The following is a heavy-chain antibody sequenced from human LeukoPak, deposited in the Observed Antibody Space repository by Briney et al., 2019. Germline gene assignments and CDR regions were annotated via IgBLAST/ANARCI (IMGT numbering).Heavy chain of an antibody. V-gene: IGHV4-39*01. CDR3: ASPPYGDRRHI. Sequence: KPSETLSLTCTVSGGSISSSSYYWGWIRQPPGKGLEWIGSIYYSGNTYYNPSLKSRVTISVDTSKNQFSLKLSSVTAADTAVYYCASPPYGDRRHIWGQGTLVTVSS. J-gene: IGHJ4*02. CDR2: IYYSGNT. D-gene: IGHD4-17*01. CDR1: GGSISSSSYY.